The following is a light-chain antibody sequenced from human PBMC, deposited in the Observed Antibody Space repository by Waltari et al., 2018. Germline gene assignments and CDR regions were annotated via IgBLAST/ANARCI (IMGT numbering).Light chain of an antibody. CDR1: SSDVGGYNY. CDR2: DVS. J-gene: IGLJ3*02. Sequence: QSALTQPASVSGSPGQSITLSCTGTSSDVGGYNYISWYQQHPGKVPKLMIYDVSNRPSGVSNRFSGSKSGNTASLTISGLQAEDEADYYCSSYTSSSTEVFGGGTKLTVL. V-gene: IGLV2-14*03. CDR3: SSYTSSSTEV.